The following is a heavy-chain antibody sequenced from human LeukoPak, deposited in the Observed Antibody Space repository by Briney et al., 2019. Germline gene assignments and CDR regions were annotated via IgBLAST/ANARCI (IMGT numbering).Heavy chain of an antibody. J-gene: IGHJ6*03. D-gene: IGHD2-2*01. V-gene: IGHV1-2*02. Sequence: GASVKASCKASGYTFTGYYMHWVRQAPGQGLEWMGWINPNSGGTNYAQKFQGRVTMTRDTSISTAYMELSRLRSDDTAVYYCAGRRYCSSTSCYRDYYYMDVWGKGTTVTVSS. CDR3: AGRRYCSSTSCYRDYYYMDV. CDR2: INPNSGGT. CDR1: GYTFTGYY.